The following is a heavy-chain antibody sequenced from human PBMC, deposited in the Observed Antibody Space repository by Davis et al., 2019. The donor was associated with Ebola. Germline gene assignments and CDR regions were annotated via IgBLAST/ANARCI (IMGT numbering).Heavy chain of an antibody. CDR2: ISYDGSNK. CDR1: GFTFSSYG. D-gene: IGHD3-3*01. V-gene: IGHV3-30*18. Sequence: GESLKISCAASGFTFSSYGMHWVRQAPGKGLEWVAAISYDGSNKYYADSVKGRFTISRDNSKNTLYLQMNSLRAEDTAVYYCAKGFRDYGDYWGQGTLVTVSS. J-gene: IGHJ4*02. CDR3: AKGFRDYGDY.